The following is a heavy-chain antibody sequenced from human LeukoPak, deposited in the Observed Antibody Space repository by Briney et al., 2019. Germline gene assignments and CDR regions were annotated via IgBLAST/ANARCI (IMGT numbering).Heavy chain of an antibody. CDR2: IYYSGST. J-gene: IGHJ5*02. V-gene: IGHV4-59*08. CDR1: GGSISSYY. CDR3: ARHKLRNWFDP. Sequence: SETLSLTCTVSGGSISSYYWSWIRQPPGKGLEWIGYIYYSGSTNYNPSLKSRVTISVDTSKNQFSLKLSSETAADTAVYYCARHKLRNWFDPWGQGTLVTVSS.